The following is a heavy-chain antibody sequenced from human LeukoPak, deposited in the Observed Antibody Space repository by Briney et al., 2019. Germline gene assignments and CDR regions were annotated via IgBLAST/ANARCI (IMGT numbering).Heavy chain of an antibody. V-gene: IGHV4-59*08. J-gene: IGHJ4*02. CDR1: GGSISSYY. CDR2: GYYSGST. Sequence: SETLSLTCTVSGGSISSYYWGWIRQPPGKGLEWIGYGYYSGSTKYNASLKSRVTISVDTSKNQFSLKLTSVTAADTAVYFCARHDSGAAAGTFDYWGQGTLVTVSS. D-gene: IGHD6-13*01. CDR3: ARHDSGAAAGTFDY.